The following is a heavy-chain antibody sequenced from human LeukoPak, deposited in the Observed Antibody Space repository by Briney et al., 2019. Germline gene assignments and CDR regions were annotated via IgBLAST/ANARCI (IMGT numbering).Heavy chain of an antibody. Sequence: GGSLILSCAASGFTFSSYAMSWVRQAPGKGLEWVSAISGSGGSTYYADAVKGRFTISRDNSKNTLYLQMNSLRAEDTAVYYCAKVSSYGLTIDYWGQGTLVTVSS. CDR2: ISGSGGST. J-gene: IGHJ4*02. V-gene: IGHV3-23*01. CDR1: GFTFSSYA. D-gene: IGHD5-18*01. CDR3: AKVSSYGLTIDY.